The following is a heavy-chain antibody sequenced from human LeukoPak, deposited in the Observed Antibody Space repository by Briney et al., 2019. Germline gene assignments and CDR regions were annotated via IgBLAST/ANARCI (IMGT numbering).Heavy chain of an antibody. V-gene: IGHV1-2*02. J-gene: IGHJ6*02. CDR1: GYTFTGYY. Sequence: ASVKVSCKASGYTFTGYYMHWVRQAPGQGLEWMGWISPNSGGTNYAQKFQGRVTMTRDTSISTAYMELSSLRSEDTAVYYCARTSYYGMDVWGQGTTVTVSS. CDR3: ARTSYYGMDV. CDR2: ISPNSGGT.